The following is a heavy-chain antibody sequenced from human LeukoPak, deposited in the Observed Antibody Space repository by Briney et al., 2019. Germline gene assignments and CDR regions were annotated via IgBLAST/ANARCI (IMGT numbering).Heavy chain of an antibody. CDR2: VSYIGGT. V-gene: IGHV4-59*08. Sequence: SETLSLTCTVSGVSISQNYWTWIRQSPGKGLEWIGFVSYIGGTRYNPSLKSRLSLSIDTSKNQFSLDLTSVTASDTAVYYCATSIGSKNASHIWGRGTAVTVSS. J-gene: IGHJ3*02. D-gene: IGHD4-11*01. CDR1: GVSISQNY. CDR3: ATSIGSKNASHI.